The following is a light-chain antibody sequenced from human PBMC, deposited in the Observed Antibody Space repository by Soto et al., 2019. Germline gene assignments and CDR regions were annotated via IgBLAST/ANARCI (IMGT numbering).Light chain of an antibody. V-gene: IGKV1-9*01. CDR1: QGISSY. Sequence: DIQLTQSPSFLSASVGTRVTITCRASQGISSYLAWYQQKPGKAPKLLIYAASTLQSGVPSRFSGSESGTEFTLTISSLQPEDFATYYCQQLNTYPLTFGGGTKVDIK. CDR3: QQLNTYPLT. J-gene: IGKJ4*01. CDR2: AAS.